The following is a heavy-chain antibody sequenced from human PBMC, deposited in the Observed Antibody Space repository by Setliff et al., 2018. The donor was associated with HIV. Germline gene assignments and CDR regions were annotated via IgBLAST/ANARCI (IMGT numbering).Heavy chain of an antibody. CDR2: IYHSGIT. Sequence: PSETLSLTCVVSGFSISRGYYWAWIRQPPGKGLEWIASIYHSGITYYNPSLKSRVTISVDTSEDQFSLKLSSVTAADTAMYFCARLGHYDSSGYYSALYFDSWGQGTLVTV. CDR1: GFSISRGYY. V-gene: IGHV4-38-2*01. J-gene: IGHJ4*02. CDR3: ARLGHYDSSGYYSALYFDS. D-gene: IGHD3-22*01.